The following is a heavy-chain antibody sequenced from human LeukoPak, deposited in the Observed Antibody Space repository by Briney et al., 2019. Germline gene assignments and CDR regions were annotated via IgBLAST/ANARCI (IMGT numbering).Heavy chain of an antibody. V-gene: IGHV4-61*05. J-gene: IGHJ6*03. Sequence: PSETLSLTCTVSGGSISSSSYYWGWIRQPPGKGLEWIGYIYYSGSTNYNPSLKSRVTISVDTSKNQFSLKLSSVTAADTAVYYCARLGYCSSTSCNETYYYYYYYMDVWGKGTTVTVSS. CDR3: ARLGYCSSTSCNETYYYYYYYMDV. D-gene: IGHD2-2*01. CDR2: IYYSGST. CDR1: GGSISSSSYY.